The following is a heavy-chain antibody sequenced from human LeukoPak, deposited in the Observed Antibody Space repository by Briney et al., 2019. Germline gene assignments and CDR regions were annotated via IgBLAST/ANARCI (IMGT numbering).Heavy chain of an antibody. D-gene: IGHD5-18*01. J-gene: IGHJ6*02. CDR1: GGSFSGYY. CDR2: SNHSGST. CDR3: ASSYRWIQPSYYYGMDV. Sequence: TSETLSLTCAVYGGSFSGYYWSWIRQPPGRGLEWIGESNHSGSTNYNPSLKSRVTISVDTSKNQFSLKLSSVTAADTAVYYCASSYRWIQPSYYYGMDVWGQGTTVTVSS. V-gene: IGHV4-34*01.